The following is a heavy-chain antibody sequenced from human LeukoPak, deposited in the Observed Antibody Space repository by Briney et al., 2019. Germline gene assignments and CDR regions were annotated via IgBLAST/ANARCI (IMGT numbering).Heavy chain of an antibody. CDR1: GLTFSSYW. CDR2: IKQDGGEK. D-gene: IGHD5-18*01. Sequence: PGGSLRLSCVGSGLTFSSYWMRWVRQAPGKELEWVDNIKQDGGEKYYVDSVKGRFTISRDNSKNTLYLQMNSLRAEDTAVYYCAKILFGYIYGYPFAYWGQRTLVTVSS. J-gene: IGHJ4*02. V-gene: IGHV3-7*01. CDR3: AKILFGYIYGYPFAY.